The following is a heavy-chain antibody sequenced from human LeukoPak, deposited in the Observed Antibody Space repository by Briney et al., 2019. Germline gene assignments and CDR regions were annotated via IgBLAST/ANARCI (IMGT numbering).Heavy chain of an antibody. J-gene: IGHJ5*01. CDR1: GGSFSGYY. V-gene: IGHV4-34*01. CDR3: ASRNVVSPTAVETWFDS. Sequence: SETLSLTCAVYGGSFSGYYWSWIRQPPGKGLEWIGEINHSGSTNYNPSLKSRVTISVDTSKNQFSLKLSSVTAADTALYFCASRNVVSPTAVETWFDSWGQGTLITVSS. D-gene: IGHD1-14*01. CDR2: INHSGST.